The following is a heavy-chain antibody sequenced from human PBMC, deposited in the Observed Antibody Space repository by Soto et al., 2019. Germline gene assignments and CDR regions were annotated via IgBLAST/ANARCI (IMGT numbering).Heavy chain of an antibody. CDR1: GGSFRGYY. J-gene: IGHJ4*02. Sequence: SETLSLTCAVYGGSFRGYYWSWIRQPPGKGLEWIGEINHSGSTNYNPSLKSRVTISVDTSKNQFSLKLSSVTAADTAVYYCARGLAVAGTLYWGQGTLVTVSS. CDR2: INHSGST. D-gene: IGHD6-19*01. V-gene: IGHV4-34*01. CDR3: ARGLAVAGTLY.